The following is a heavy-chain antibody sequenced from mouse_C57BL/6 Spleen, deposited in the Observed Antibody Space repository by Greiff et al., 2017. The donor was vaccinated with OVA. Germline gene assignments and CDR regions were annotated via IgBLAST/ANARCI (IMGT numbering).Heavy chain of an antibody. D-gene: IGHD2-1*01. V-gene: IGHV10-1*01. CDR2: IRSKSNNYAT. CDR1: GFSFNTYA. Sequence: EVQGVESGGGLVQPKGSLKLSCAASGFSFNTYAMNWVRQAPGKGLEWVARIRSKSNNYATYYADSVKDRFTISRDDSESMLYLQMNNLKTEDTAMYYCVRRGLSYYGYAMDYWGQGTSVTVSS. J-gene: IGHJ4*01. CDR3: VRRGLSYYGYAMDY.